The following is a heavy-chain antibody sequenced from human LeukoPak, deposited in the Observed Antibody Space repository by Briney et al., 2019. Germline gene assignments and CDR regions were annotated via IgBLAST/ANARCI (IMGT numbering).Heavy chain of an antibody. J-gene: IGHJ6*03. D-gene: IGHD4-17*01. V-gene: IGHV4-38-2*02. CDR1: GYSISSGYY. CDR2: IYHSGST. Sequence: SETLSLTCTVSGYSISSGYYWGWIRQPPGKGLEWIGSIYHSGSTYYNPSLKSRVIISVDTSKNQFSLKLSSVTAADTAVYYCARQGVGTYDYGDEGYYMDVWGKGTTVTISS. CDR3: ARQGVGTYDYGDEGYYMDV.